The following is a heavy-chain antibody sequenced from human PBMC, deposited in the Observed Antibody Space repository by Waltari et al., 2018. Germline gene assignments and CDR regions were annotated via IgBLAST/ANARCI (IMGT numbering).Heavy chain of an antibody. Sequence: EVQLLESGGGLVQPGGSLRLSCAASGFTFSSYAMSWVRQAPGKGLEGGSAISGSGGSTYYADSVKGRFTISRDKSKNTLYLQRNSLRAEDTAVYYCAKSYSSANDYWGQGTLVTVSS. V-gene: IGHV3-23*01. D-gene: IGHD6-25*01. CDR1: GFTFSSYA. CDR3: AKSYSSANDY. J-gene: IGHJ4*02. CDR2: ISGSGGST.